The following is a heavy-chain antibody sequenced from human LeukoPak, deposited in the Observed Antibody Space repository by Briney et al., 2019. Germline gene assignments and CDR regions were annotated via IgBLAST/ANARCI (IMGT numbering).Heavy chain of an antibody. CDR2: IIPIFGTA. Sequence: GASVKVSCKASGCTFSSYAISWVRQAPGQGLEWMGGIIPIFGTASYAQKFQGRVTITADESTSTAYMELSSLRSEDTAVYYCARDQDIVVVVAATTDYYYYYGMDVWGQGTTVTVSS. J-gene: IGHJ6*02. CDR3: ARDQDIVVVVAATTDYYYYYGMDV. V-gene: IGHV1-69*13. CDR1: GCTFSSYA. D-gene: IGHD2-15*01.